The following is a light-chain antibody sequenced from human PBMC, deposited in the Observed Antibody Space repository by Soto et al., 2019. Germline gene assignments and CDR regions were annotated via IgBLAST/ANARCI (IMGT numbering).Light chain of an antibody. CDR3: QQYKNWPPTWT. J-gene: IGKJ1*01. CDR2: GAS. Sequence: EIVMTQSPATLSVSPGERATLSCRASQSISSNLAWYQQKSGQAPRLLIYGASTRATGIPARFSGSGSGTEFTLTISSLQSEDFAVYYCQQYKNWPPTWTFGQGTKVEIK. CDR1: QSISSN. V-gene: IGKV3-15*01.